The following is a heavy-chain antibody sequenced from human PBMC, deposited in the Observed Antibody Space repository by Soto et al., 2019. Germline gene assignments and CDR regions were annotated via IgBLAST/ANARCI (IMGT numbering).Heavy chain of an antibody. D-gene: IGHD7-27*01. CDR2: IYYNGKT. CDR1: GGSISNHY. V-gene: IGHV4-59*11. CDR3: TRANSYSEY. Sequence: QVQLQESGPGLVKPSETLSLTCTVSGGSISNHYWSWIRQPPGKGLEWIGYIYYNGKTNYNPPLKSRVTMCVDTSKNQISLQLSSVTAADTAVYYCTRANSYSEYWGQGTLVTFSS. J-gene: IGHJ4*02.